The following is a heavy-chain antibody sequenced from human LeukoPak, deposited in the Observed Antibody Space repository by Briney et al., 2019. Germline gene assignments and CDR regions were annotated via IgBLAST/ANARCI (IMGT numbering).Heavy chain of an antibody. CDR2: IREEGRTK. V-gene: IGHV3-43*02. CDR3: AKTRQSGTEYAYFDH. J-gene: IGHJ4*02. Sequence: GSLRLSSAASGFAFYDYAVHWVRQAQGKDLEWGSLIREEGRTKYYGDSVKGRFAISRDNSKKSRYLQINSLRTEDTALYYCAKTRQSGTEYAYFDHWGQGTLVTVSS. D-gene: IGHD1-26*01. CDR1: GFAFYDYA.